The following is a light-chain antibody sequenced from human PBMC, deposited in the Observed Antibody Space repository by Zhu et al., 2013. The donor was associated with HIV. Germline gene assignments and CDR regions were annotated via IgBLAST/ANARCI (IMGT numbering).Light chain of an antibody. CDR1: QSLLHSNGNHY. Sequence: DIVMTQSPLSLPVTPGEPASMSCRSSQSLLHSNGNHYLDWYLQKPGQSPQLLIYQGSNQASGVPDRFSGSGSGTDFTLKISRVEAEDVGVYYCMQALQTPYTFGQGTKLEIK. J-gene: IGKJ2*01. V-gene: IGKV2-28*01. CDR3: MQALQTPYT. CDR2: QGS.